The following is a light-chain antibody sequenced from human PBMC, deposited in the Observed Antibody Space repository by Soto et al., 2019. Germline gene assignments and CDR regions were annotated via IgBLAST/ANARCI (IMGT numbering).Light chain of an antibody. V-gene: IGLV2-14*01. Sequence: QSALTQPASVSGSPGQSITISCTGTNSDVGAYNFVSWYQQHPGKAPKLMIYDVNNRPSGVSNRFSGSKSANTASLTISGLQAEDEADYYCTSYTSSSTYVFGTGTKVTVL. J-gene: IGLJ1*01. CDR3: TSYTSSSTYV. CDR2: DVN. CDR1: NSDVGAYNF.